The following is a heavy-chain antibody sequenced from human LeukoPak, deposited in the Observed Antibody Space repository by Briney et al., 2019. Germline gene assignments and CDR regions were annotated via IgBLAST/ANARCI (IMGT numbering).Heavy chain of an antibody. CDR1: GYTFTSYD. V-gene: IGHV1-8*03. CDR3: ARRLELPPDLYNWFDP. D-gene: IGHD1-7*01. CDR2: MNPNSGNT. J-gene: IGHJ5*02. Sequence: ASVKVSCKASGYTFTSYDINWVRQATGQGLEWMGWMNPNSGNTGYAQKFQGRVTITRNTSISTAYMELSSLRSEDTAVYYCARRLELPPDLYNWFDPWGQGTLVTVSS.